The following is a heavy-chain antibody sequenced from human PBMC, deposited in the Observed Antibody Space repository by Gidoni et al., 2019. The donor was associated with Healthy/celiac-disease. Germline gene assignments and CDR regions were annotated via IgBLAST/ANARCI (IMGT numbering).Heavy chain of an antibody. CDR2: IRSSSSTI. CDR1: VFTFSRYR. CDR3: AGDMRYSSSSLDYCYGMDV. D-gene: IGHD6-6*01. V-gene: IGHV3-48*01. J-gene: IGHJ6*02. Sequence: EVQLVESWGGLVQPGGSLRLSCAGSVFTFSRYRMNWVRQAPGQGLEWISYIRSSSSTIYYADTVKGRFTISRYNAKSSLDLQMNSLRAEDTAVYYCAGDMRYSSSSLDYCYGMDVWGQGTTVTVSS.